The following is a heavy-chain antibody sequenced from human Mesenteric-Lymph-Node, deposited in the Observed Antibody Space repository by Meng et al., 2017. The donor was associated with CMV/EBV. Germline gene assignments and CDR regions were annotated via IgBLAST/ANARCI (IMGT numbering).Heavy chain of an antibody. CDR3: ARVGRNSGFNFDY. D-gene: IGHD3-10*01. J-gene: IGHJ4*02. V-gene: IGHV4-59*01. Sequence: SETLSLTCTVSGGSISSDYCSWIRQPPRKGLECFGYMYYSGSTNYNPSLKSRVTISVDTSKNQFSLKLSSVTAADTAVYYCARVGRNSGFNFDYWGQGTLVTVSS. CDR1: GGSISSDY. CDR2: MYYSGST.